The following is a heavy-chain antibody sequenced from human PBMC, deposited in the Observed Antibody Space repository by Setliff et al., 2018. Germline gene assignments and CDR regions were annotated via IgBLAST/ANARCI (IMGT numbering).Heavy chain of an antibody. CDR2: IYIGGSA. CDR3: AREQWLDPPGYYYMDV. V-gene: IGHV4-4*07. CDR1: GGSISSYD. J-gene: IGHJ6*03. Sequence: SETLSLTCTVSGGSISSYDWSWIRQPAGKGLEWSGHIYIGGSANYNPSLKSRVTMSIDASKNQFSLKLNSVTAADMAVYYCAREQWLDPPGYYYMDVWAKGTTVTVSS. D-gene: IGHD6-19*01.